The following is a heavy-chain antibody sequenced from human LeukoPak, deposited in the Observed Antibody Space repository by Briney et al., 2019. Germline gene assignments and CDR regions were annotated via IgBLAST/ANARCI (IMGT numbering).Heavy chain of an antibody. CDR2: ISYDGSNK. J-gene: IGHJ4*02. V-gene: IGHV3-30*18. Sequence: GSLRLSCAASGFPFSSYGMHWVRQAPGKGLEWVAVISYDGSNKYYADSVKGRFTISRDNSKNTLYLQMNSLRAEDTAVYYCAKVLAVAFIVYYWGQGTLVTVSS. CDR3: AKVLAVAFIVYY. D-gene: IGHD6-19*01. CDR1: GFPFSSYG.